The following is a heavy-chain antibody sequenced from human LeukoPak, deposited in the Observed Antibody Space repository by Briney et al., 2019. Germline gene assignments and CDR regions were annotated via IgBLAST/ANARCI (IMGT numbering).Heavy chain of an antibody. CDR1: GFTFDNFA. CDR3: ARDSYYYDSSGFVD. J-gene: IGHJ4*02. CDR2: ISSSSSYI. Sequence: PGGSLRLSCAPSGFTFDNFAMTWVRQAPGKGLKWVSSISSSSSYIYYADSVKGRFTISRDNAKNSLYLQMNSLRAEDTAVYYCARDSYYYDSSGFVDWGQGTLVTVSS. D-gene: IGHD3-22*01. V-gene: IGHV3-21*01.